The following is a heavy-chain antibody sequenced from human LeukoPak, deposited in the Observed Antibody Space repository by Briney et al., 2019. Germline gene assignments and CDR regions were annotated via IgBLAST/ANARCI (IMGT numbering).Heavy chain of an antibody. CDR1: GGSISSYY. D-gene: IGHD3-9*01. V-gene: IGHV4-4*07. CDR2: IYTSGST. CDR3: ARGEGYDILTGSLNNWFDP. Sequence: SETLSLTCTVSGGSISSYYWSWIRQPAGKGLEWIGRIYTSGSTNYNPSLKSRVTMSVDTSKNQFSLKLSSVTAADTAVYYCARGEGYDILTGSLNNWFDPWGQGTLVTVSS. J-gene: IGHJ5*02.